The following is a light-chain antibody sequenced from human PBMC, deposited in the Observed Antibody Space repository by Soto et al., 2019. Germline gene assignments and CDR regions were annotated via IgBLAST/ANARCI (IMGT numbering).Light chain of an antibody. Sequence: QSVLTQPPSVSGAPGQRVTISCTGSSSNIGAGYDVHWYQQLPGTAPKLLIYANSNRPSGVPDRFSGSKSGTSASLAITGLQAEDEADYSCQSYDSSLSVVIFGGGTRLTVL. CDR3: QSYDSSLSVVI. J-gene: IGLJ2*01. CDR2: ANS. V-gene: IGLV1-40*01. CDR1: SSNIGAGYD.